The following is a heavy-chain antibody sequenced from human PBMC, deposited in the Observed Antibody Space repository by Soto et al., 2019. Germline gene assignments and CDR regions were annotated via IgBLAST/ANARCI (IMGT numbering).Heavy chain of an antibody. V-gene: IGHV4-34*01. D-gene: IGHD7-27*01. J-gene: IGHJ6*02. Sequence: SETLSLTCAVYGGSFSGYYWSWIRQPPGKGLEWIGEINHSGSTNYNPSLKSRVTISVDTSKNQFSLKLSSVTAADTAVYYCARRSGYYYGMDVWGQGTTVTVSS. CDR1: GGSFSGYY. CDR3: ARRSGYYYGMDV. CDR2: INHSGST.